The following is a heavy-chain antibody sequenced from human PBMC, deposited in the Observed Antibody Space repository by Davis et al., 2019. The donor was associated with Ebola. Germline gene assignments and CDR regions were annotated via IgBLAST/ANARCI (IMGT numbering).Heavy chain of an antibody. D-gene: IGHD5-12*01. J-gene: IGHJ4*02. V-gene: IGHV1-8*02. CDR1: GGTFSSYA. CDR3: ARGFQPHLWWLRRGPFDY. CDR2: MNPNSGNT. Sequence: ASVKVSCKASGGTFSSYAISWVRQAPGQGLEWMGWMNPNSGNTGYAQKFQGRVTMTRNTSISTAYMELSSLRSEDTAVYYCARGFQPHLWWLRRGPFDYWGQGTLVTVSS.